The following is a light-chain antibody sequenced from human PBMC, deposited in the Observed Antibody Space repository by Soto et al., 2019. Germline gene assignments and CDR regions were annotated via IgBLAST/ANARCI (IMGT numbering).Light chain of an antibody. Sequence: EIVLTQSPGTLSLSPGERATLSCRASQSVSSSYLAWYQQKPGQAPRLLIYGASSRATGIPDRFSGSGSGTDFTLTSSRLEPEDVSLYYCQQYGSPLTFGGGTKVEIK. CDR1: QSVSSSY. J-gene: IGKJ4*01. CDR2: GAS. V-gene: IGKV3-20*01. CDR3: QQYGSPLT.